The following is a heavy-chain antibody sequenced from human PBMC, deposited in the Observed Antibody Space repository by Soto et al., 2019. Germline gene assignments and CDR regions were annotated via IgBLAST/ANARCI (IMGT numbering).Heavy chain of an antibody. CDR1: GGSISSGGYY. J-gene: IGHJ4*02. CDR3: AGLILVVTAQNAY. V-gene: IGHV4-30-4*02. D-gene: IGHD2-21*02. CDR2: IYYSGST. Sequence: PSETLSLTCTVSGGSISSGGYYWSWIRQPPGKGLEWIGYIYYSGSTYYNPSLKSRVTISVDTSKNQFSLKLSSMTAADTDVYKCAGLILVVTAQNAYWGQGTSVTVS.